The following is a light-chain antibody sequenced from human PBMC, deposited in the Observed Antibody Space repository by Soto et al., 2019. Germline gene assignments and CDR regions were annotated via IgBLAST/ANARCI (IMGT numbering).Light chain of an antibody. Sequence: IVLTQSPGTLSLSPGERATLTCRASQTITSFYLAWYQQKPGQAPRLLIYGTSTRATGIPDRFSGSGSATDFTLTIRKLEPEDFAVYYCQQFGGSPPRFTFGPGTKVEVK. J-gene: IGKJ3*01. CDR2: GTS. CDR3: QQFGGSPPRFT. V-gene: IGKV3-20*01. CDR1: QTITSFY.